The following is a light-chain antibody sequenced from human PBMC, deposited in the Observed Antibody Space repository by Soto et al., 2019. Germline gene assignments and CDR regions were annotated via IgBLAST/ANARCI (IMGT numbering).Light chain of an antibody. Sequence: QSVLTQPPSASGTPGQRVTISCSGSSSNIGSYGVAWYKQVPGTAPKLLIYRNNQRPSGVPHRFSGSKSGTSASLAISGLQSEDEADYYCAAWDGGLIGAVFGGGTQLTVL. V-gene: IGLV1-44*01. CDR3: AAWDGGLIGAV. J-gene: IGLJ7*01. CDR1: SSNIGSYG. CDR2: RNN.